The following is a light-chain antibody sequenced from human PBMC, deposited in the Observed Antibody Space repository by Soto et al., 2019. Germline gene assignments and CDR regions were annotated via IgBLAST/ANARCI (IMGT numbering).Light chain of an antibody. CDR3: QQYNNWPVT. Sequence: ELVMGQSPATKSLSPGEGATLSCRASQGIGDTLAWYQHKPGQTPRLLIYGASTRATGIPARFSGSGSGTEFTLTISRLQSEECAVYDCQQYNNWPVTVGRGTKVDIK. J-gene: IGKJ1*01. V-gene: IGKV3-15*01. CDR2: GAS. CDR1: QGIGDT.